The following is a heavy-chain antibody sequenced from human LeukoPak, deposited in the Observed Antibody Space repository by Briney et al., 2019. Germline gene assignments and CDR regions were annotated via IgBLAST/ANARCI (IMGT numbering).Heavy chain of an antibody. CDR2: IRYDGSNK. D-gene: IGHD6-6*01. CDR3: ARGSYGDYYYGMDV. CDR1: GFTFSSYG. Sequence: GGALRLSCAASGFTFSSYGMHWVRQAPGKGLEWVAFIRYDGSNKYYADSVKGRFTISRDNSKNTLYLQMNSLRAEDTAVYYCARGSYGDYYYGMDVWGQGTMVTVSS. V-gene: IGHV3-30*02. J-gene: IGHJ6*02.